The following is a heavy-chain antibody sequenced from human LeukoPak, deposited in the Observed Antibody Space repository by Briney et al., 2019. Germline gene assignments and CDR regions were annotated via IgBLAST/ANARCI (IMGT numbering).Heavy chain of an antibody. Sequence: GGSLRLSCVASGFTFTRFNMNWVRQAPGKGLELVSSITTSGTYIYYADSVKGRFTISRDNAKNSLYLQMNSLRAEDTAVYYCARGGVYSSGSYYLYYFDYWGQGTLVTVSS. D-gene: IGHD6-19*01. V-gene: IGHV3-21*06. CDR1: GFTFTRFN. CDR3: ARGGVYSSGSYYLYYFDY. CDR2: ITTSGTYI. J-gene: IGHJ4*02.